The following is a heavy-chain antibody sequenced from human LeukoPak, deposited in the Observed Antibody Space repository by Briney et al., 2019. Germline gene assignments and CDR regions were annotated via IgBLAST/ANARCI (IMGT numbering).Heavy chain of an antibody. J-gene: IGHJ4*02. D-gene: IGHD3-3*01. CDR2: ISGSGGST. V-gene: IGHV3-23*01. CDR3: AKVKQRHYDFREYDY. CDR1: GFTFSSYA. Sequence: GGSLRLSCAASGFTFSSYAMSWVRQAPGKGLEWVSAISGSGGSTYYADSVKGRFTISRDNSKNTLYLQMNSLRAEDTAVYYCAKVKQRHYDFREYDYWGQGTLVTVSS.